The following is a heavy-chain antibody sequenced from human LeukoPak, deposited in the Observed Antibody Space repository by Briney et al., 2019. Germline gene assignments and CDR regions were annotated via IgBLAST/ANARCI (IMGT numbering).Heavy chain of an antibody. CDR1: GFTFSSYA. D-gene: IGHD3-22*01. J-gene: IGHJ2*01. CDR2: ISGGGSST. CDR3: AKRRYYDSSGYLFWFFDL. Sequence: GGSLRLSCAASGFTFSSYAMSWVRQAPGKGLEWFSVISGGGSSTYYADSVKGRFTISRDNSKNTLYLQMNSLRAEDTAVYYCAKRRYYDSSGYLFWFFDLWGRGTLVTVSS. V-gene: IGHV3-23*01.